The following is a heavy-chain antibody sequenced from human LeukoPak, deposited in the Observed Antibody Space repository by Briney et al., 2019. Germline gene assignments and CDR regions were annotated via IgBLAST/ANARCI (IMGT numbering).Heavy chain of an antibody. J-gene: IGHJ3*02. V-gene: IGHV4-4*07. D-gene: IGHD3-3*01. Sequence: PSETLSLTCTVSGGSISSYYWSWIRQPAGKGLEWIGRIYTSGSTHYNPSLKSRVTISVDTSKSQFSLRLSSVTAADTAVYYCASAIFVENAFDIWGQGTMVTVSS. CDR3: ASAIFVENAFDI. CDR1: GGSISSYY. CDR2: IYTSGST.